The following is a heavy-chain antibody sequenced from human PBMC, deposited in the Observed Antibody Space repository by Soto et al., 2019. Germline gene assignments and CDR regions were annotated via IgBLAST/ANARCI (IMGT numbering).Heavy chain of an antibody. CDR3: ATVTPSTPQGDY. D-gene: IGHD6-6*01. J-gene: IGHJ4*02. CDR1: GFTFSSYA. V-gene: IGHV3-23*01. CDR2: ISGSGGST. Sequence: GRSLRLSCAASGFTFSSYAMSWVRQAPGKGLEWVSAISGSGGSTYYADSVKGRFTISRDNSKNTLYLQMNSLRAEDTAVYYCATVTPSTPQGDYWGQGTLVTVSS.